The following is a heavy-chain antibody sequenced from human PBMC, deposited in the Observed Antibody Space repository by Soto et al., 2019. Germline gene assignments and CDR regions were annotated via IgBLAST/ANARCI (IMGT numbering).Heavy chain of an antibody. CDR2: INPNSGGT. V-gene: IGHV1-2*02. CDR3: ARDSSYDILTGYSRNAYNI. D-gene: IGHD3-9*01. CDR1: GNTFTGYY. J-gene: IGHJ3*02. Sequence: QVQLVQSGAEVKKPGASVKVSCKASGNTFTGYYMHWVRQAPGQGLEWMGWINPNSGGTNYAQKFQGRVTVTRDTSFSTAYMELSRLRSHDTAVYYCARDSSYDILTGYSRNAYNIWGQGTMVTVSS.